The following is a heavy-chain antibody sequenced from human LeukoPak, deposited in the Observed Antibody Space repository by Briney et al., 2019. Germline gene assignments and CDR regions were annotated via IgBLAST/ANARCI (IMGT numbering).Heavy chain of an antibody. Sequence: ASVKVSCKVSGYTLTELSMHWVRQAPGKGLEWMGGFDPEGGETIYAQKFQGRVTMTEDTSTDTAYMELSSLRSEDTAVYYCATVPLRGYFEVDIWGQGTMVTVSS. CDR3: ATVPLRGYFEVDI. D-gene: IGHD3-9*01. V-gene: IGHV1-24*01. CDR1: GYTLTELS. J-gene: IGHJ3*02. CDR2: FDPEGGET.